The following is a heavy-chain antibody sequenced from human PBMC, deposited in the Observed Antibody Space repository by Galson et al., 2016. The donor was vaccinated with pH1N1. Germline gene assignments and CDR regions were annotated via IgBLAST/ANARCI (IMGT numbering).Heavy chain of an antibody. J-gene: IGHJ6*02. CDR1: GGSFSNYY. CDR2: LYYRGSG. CDR3: ARGPLLRGFSYHSGMDV. D-gene: IGHD3-10*01. Sequence: ETLSLTCTVSGGSFSNYYWSWLRQPPGKGLERIGILYYRGSGNYHPSLGSRVTISVDTSKNPFSLELTSVTAADTAVYYCARGPLLRGFSYHSGMDVWGQGTTVTVSS. V-gene: IGHV4-59*01.